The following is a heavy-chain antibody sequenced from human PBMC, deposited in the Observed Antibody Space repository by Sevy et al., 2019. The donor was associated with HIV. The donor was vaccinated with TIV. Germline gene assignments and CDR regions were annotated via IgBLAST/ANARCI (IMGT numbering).Heavy chain of an antibody. D-gene: IGHD6-19*01. CDR3: ARAKRAMAGTFSFDP. V-gene: IGHV4-39*02. J-gene: IGHJ5*02. Sequence: SETLSLTCGVSGDSITSSDDYWTWIRQFPGKGLQWIGTLFYDGRAVYNPSLESRVTMSLDTSKSRFSLDVKSVSAADTAVFYCARAKRAMAGTFSFDPWGQGILVTVSS. CDR1: GDSITSSDDY. CDR2: LFYDGRA.